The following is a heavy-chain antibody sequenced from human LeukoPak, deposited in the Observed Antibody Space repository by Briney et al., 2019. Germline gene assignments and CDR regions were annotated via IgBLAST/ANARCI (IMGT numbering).Heavy chain of an antibody. J-gene: IGHJ5*02. V-gene: IGHV4-31*03. CDR3: ARGRTRSPTIFGKGWFDP. CDR2: IYYSGST. D-gene: IGHD3-3*01. Sequence: SAQTLCLTCTVSGDSINSGGYYWSWIRQHPGKGLEWIGYIYYSGSTYYNPSLISRVIISVDTSKNQFSLKLSSVTAADTAVYYCARGRTRSPTIFGKGWFDPWGQGTLVTVSS. CDR1: GDSINSGGYY.